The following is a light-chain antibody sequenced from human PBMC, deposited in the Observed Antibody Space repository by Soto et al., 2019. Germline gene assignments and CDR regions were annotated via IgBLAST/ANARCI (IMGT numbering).Light chain of an antibody. V-gene: IGKV3-20*01. J-gene: IGKJ1*01. Sequence: EIVLTQSPGTLSLSPGERATLSCRASQSVSSSYLAWYQQKPGQAPRLLIYDASSRATGIPDRFSGSGSGTDFTLTISRLEPEDFAVYYFQHYNNWPRTFGQGTKVEIK. CDR3: QHYNNWPRT. CDR1: QSVSSSY. CDR2: DAS.